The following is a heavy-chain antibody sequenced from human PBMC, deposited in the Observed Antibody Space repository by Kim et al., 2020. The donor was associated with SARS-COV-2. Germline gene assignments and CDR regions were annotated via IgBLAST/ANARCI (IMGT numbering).Heavy chain of an antibody. CDR2: IYYSGST. D-gene: IGHD2-15*01. V-gene: IGHV4-59*01. J-gene: IGHJ4*02. CDR3: ARDRVSGGLDY. Sequence: SETLSLTCTASGGSISSYYWSWIRQPPGKGLEWIGYIYYSGSTNYNPSLKSRVTISVDTSKNQFSLKLSSVTAADTAVYYCARDRVSGGLDYWGQGTLVTVSS. CDR1: GGSISSYY.